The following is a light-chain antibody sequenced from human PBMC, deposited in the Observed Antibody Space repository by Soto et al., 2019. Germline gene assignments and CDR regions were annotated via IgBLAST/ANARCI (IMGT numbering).Light chain of an antibody. V-gene: IGKV1-12*01. J-gene: IGKJ4*01. CDR3: QQGNSFPLP. CDR2: AAS. CDR1: QGISSW. Sequence: DIQMTQSPSSVSASVGDRVTITCRASQGISSWLAWFQQKPGEAPRLLIYAASSLQSGVQSRFNRSGTGTNFPLPLNGLQSEGFGTYYCQQGNSFPLPVGGKTKAEIK.